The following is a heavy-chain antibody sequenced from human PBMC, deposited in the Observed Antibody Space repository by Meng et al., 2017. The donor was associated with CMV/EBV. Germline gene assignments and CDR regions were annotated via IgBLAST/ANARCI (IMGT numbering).Heavy chain of an antibody. CDR1: AFSFSEYY. CDR3: AGDGGVRGGASYLAY. V-gene: IGHV3-11*04. CDR2: ISHRSDII. Sequence: GGSLRLSCVASAFSFSEYYMTWIRQAPGKGLEWIAYISHRSDIINYAGSVKGRFTISRDNGKSSLFLQMNDLRVDDTAMYYCAGDGGVRGGASYLAYWGQGALVTV. J-gene: IGHJ4*02. D-gene: IGHD2-21*01.